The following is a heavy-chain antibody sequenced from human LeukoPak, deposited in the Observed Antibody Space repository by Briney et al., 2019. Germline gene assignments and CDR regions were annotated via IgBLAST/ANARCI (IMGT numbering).Heavy chain of an antibody. CDR3: ARALKSQVYSSGWYPWGY. J-gene: IGHJ4*02. CDR1: GYTFTSYG. CDR2: ISAYNGNT. Sequence: ASVKVSCKASGYTFTSYGISWVRQAPGQGLEWMGWISAYNGNTNYAQRLQGRVTMTTDTSTSTAYMELRSLRSDDTAVYYCARALKSQVYSSGWYPWGYWGQGTLVTVSS. V-gene: IGHV1-18*01. D-gene: IGHD6-19*01.